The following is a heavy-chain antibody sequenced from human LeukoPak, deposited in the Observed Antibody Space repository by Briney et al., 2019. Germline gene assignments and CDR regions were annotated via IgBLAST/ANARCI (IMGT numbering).Heavy chain of an antibody. CDR1: GFTFSDHY. CDR2: SRNKANRYTT. CDR3: ARGYHSFDI. J-gene: IGHJ3*02. D-gene: IGHD2-15*01. Sequence: GGSLRLSCAASGFTFSDHYMDWVRQTPGKGLEWVGRSRNKANRYTTEYAASVKGRFTVSRDESKNSLYLQMNSLKTEDTAVYYCARGYHSFDIWGQGTMVTVSS. V-gene: IGHV3-72*01.